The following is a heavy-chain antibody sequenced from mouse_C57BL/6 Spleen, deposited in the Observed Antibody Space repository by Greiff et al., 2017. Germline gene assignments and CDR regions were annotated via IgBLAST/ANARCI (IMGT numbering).Heavy chain of an antibody. CDR1: GYTFTGYW. CDR3: ARGGSITTVVATNYIDY. Sequence: VQLQQSGAELMKPGASVKLSCKATGYTFTGYWIEWVKQRPGHGLEWIGEILPGSGSTNYNEKFKGKATFTADKSSNTASMQLSSLTTEDSAIYYCARGGSITTVVATNYIDYWGQGTTLTVSS. V-gene: IGHV1-9*01. D-gene: IGHD1-1*01. CDR2: ILPGSGST. J-gene: IGHJ2*01.